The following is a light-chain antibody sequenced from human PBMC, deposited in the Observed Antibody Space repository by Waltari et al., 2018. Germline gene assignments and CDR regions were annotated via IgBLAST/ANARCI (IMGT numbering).Light chain of an antibody. CDR1: QSLLYSSNNKNS. Sequence: DIVMTQSPDSLAVSLGARATINCKSSQSLLYSSNNKNSLAWYQQKPGQPPKLLIYWASSRESGVPDRFSASGSGTDFTLTISSLQAEDVAVYYCQQYYSTPLTFGGGTKAEIK. CDR3: QQYYSTPLT. J-gene: IGKJ4*01. V-gene: IGKV4-1*01. CDR2: WAS.